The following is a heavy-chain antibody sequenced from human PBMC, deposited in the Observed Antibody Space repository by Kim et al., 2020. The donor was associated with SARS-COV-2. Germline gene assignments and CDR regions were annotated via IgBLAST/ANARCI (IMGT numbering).Heavy chain of an antibody. D-gene: IGHD6-13*01. V-gene: IGHV3-21*01. J-gene: IGHJ4*02. Sequence: GGSLRLSCAASGFTFSSYSMNWVRQAPGKGLEWVSSISSSSTYIYYADSVKGRFTISRDNAKNSLYLQMNSLRAEDTAVYYCVLSGYSSSWYDYWGQGTLVTVSS. CDR3: VLSGYSSSWYDY. CDR2: ISSSSTYI. CDR1: GFTFSSYS.